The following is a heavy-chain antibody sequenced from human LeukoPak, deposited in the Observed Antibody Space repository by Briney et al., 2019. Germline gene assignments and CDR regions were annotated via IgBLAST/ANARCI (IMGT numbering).Heavy chain of an antibody. V-gene: IGHV3-74*01. CDR1: GLTFSSYW. D-gene: IGHD3-16*01. J-gene: IGHJ4*02. CDR2: INSDGSST. Sequence: GGPLRLPCAASGLTFSSYWMHWVRPAPGKGLVWVSRINSDGSSTSYADSVKGQFTISRDNAKNTLYLQMNSLRAEDTAVYYCARRGGRSFDYWGQGTLSPSPQ. CDR3: ARRGGRSFDY.